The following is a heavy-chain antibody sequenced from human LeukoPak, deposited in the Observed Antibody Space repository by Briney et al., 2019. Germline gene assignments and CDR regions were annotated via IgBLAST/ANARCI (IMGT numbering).Heavy chain of an antibody. D-gene: IGHD2-2*01. V-gene: IGHV3-53*01. J-gene: IGHJ3*02. CDR2: IYTGDKT. Sequence: GGSLRLSCAASGFTVSSNYMSWVRQAPGKGLEWVSVIYTGDKTSYADSVKGRFTISRDNSKNTLYLQMNSLRAEDTAVYYCAKGIVVVPAAVPSDAFDIWGQGTMVTVSS. CDR1: GFTVSSNY. CDR3: AKGIVVVPAAVPSDAFDI.